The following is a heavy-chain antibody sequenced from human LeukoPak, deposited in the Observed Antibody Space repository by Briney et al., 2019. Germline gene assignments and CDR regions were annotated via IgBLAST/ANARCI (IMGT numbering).Heavy chain of an antibody. Sequence: GESLKISCKASGYSFTSYWIGWVRQMPGKGLEWMGIIYPGDSDIRDSPSFQGQVTISADKSISTAYLQWSSLKASDTAIYYCARLLEWALNPVGFDYWGQGTLVTVSS. CDR2: IYPGDSDI. D-gene: IGHD3-3*01. V-gene: IGHV5-51*01. J-gene: IGHJ4*02. CDR3: ARLLEWALNPVGFDY. CDR1: GYSFTSYW.